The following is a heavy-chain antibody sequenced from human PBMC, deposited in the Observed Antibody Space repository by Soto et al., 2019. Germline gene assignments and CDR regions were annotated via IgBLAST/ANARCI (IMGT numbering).Heavy chain of an antibody. Sequence: SETLSLTCTVSGGSISSYYWSWIRQPPGKGLEWIGYIYYSGSTNYNPSLKSRVTISVDTSKNQFSLKLSSVTAADTAVYYCARRRVITMVRGDPLDVWGKGTTVTVSS. CDR2: IYYSGST. CDR1: GGSISSYY. D-gene: IGHD3-10*01. J-gene: IGHJ6*04. CDR3: ARRRVITMVRGDPLDV. V-gene: IGHV4-59*08.